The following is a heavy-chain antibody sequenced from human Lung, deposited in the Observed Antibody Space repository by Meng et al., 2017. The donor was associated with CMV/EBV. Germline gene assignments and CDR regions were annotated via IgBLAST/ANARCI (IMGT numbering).Heavy chain of an antibody. CDR3: AHSRNLNTLID. Sequence: SGXXLVXPTQTLTLTCTFSGFSLSTSGVGAGWIRQPPGKALEWLALIYWNDDKRYSPSLKSRLTITKDTSKNQVVLTMTNMDPVDTATYYCAHSRNLNTLIDXGQGXLVTVSS. CDR1: GFSLSTSGVG. V-gene: IGHV2-5*01. D-gene: IGHD1-14*01. J-gene: IGHJ4*02. CDR2: IYWNDDK.